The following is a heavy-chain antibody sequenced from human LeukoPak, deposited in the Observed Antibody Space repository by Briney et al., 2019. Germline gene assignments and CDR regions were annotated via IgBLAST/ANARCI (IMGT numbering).Heavy chain of an antibody. CDR1: GGSISSGGYY. V-gene: IGHV4-31*03. D-gene: IGHD3-22*01. CDR2: IYYSGST. Sequence: SETLSLTCTVSGGSISSGGYYWSWIRQHPGKGLEWIGYIYYSGSTYYNPSLKSRVTISVDTSKNQFSLKLSSVTAADTAVYYCARSHYYDSSGHYYYYGMDVWGQGTTVTVSS. J-gene: IGHJ6*02. CDR3: ARSHYYDSSGHYYYYGMDV.